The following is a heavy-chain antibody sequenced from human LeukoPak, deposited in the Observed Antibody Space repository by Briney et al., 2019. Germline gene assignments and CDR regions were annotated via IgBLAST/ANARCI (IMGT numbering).Heavy chain of an antibody. Sequence: SETLSLTCTVSGASIRTSEDHWTWIRQHPGKGLEWIGYTSNSDYPDSNPSLKSRVTISLDTSKNQFSLKLRSVTVADTAVYYCARDVRGHCSSTSCYHNWFDPWGQGTLVTVSS. CDR1: GASIRTSEDH. J-gene: IGHJ5*02. V-gene: IGHV4-31*03. CDR2: TSNSDYP. D-gene: IGHD2-2*01. CDR3: ARDVRGHCSSTSCYHNWFDP.